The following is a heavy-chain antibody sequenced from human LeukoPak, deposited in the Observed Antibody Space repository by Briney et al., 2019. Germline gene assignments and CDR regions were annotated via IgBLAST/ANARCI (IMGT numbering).Heavy chain of an antibody. CDR3: ASPSDEYSSGWYGSALNY. CDR1: GGSFSGYY. V-gene: IGHV4-34*01. J-gene: IGHJ4*02. D-gene: IGHD6-19*01. Sequence: SETLSLTCAVYGGSFSGYYLSWIRQPPGKGLEWIGEINHSGSTNYNPSLKSRVTISVDTSNNQFSLKLSSVTAADTAVYYCASPSDEYSSGWYGSALNYWGQGTLVTVSS. CDR2: INHSGST.